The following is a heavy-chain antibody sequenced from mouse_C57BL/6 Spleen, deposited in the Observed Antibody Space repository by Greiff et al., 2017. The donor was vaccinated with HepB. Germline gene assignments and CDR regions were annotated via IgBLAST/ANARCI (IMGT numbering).Heavy chain of an antibody. CDR3: GRERGSNFDV. CDR2: ISPGSGST. J-gene: IGHJ1*03. D-gene: IGHD1-1*01. CDR1: GYTFTSYW. V-gene: IGHV1-55*01. Sequence: VQLLQPGAELVKPGASVKMSCKASGYTFTSYWITWVKQRPGQGLEWIGDISPGSGSTNYNEKFKSKATLTVDTSASTAYMQLSSLTSEDSAVYYCGRERGSNFDVWGTGTTVTVSS.